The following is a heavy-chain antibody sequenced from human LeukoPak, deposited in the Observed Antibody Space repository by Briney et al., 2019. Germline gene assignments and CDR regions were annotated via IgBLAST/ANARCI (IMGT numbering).Heavy chain of an antibody. J-gene: IGHJ6*03. V-gene: IGHV1-18*01. Sequence: ASVKVSCKTSGYTFTSYGISWIRQAPGQGLEWMGWISAYNGDTNFARKFQGRVTMTTDRSTSTPYMELSSLRSDATAVYYCARRPIGYYYYYLDVWGKGTTVTVSS. D-gene: IGHD3-16*02. CDR1: GYTFTSYG. CDR2: ISAYNGDT. CDR3: ARRPIGYYYYYLDV.